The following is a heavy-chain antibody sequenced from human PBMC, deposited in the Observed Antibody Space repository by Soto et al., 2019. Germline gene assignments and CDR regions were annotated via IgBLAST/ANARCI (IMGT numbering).Heavy chain of an antibody. CDR2: FYYSGST. V-gene: IGHV4-31*03. Sequence: SETLSLTCTVSGGSISSGGYYWSWIRQHPWKGLEWIGYFYYSGSTYYNPSLKSRVTISVDTSKNQFSLKLSSVTAADTAVYYCARDGSSPDYYGSGSYYNNWFDPWGQGTLVTVSS. CDR3: ARDGSSPDYYGSGSYYNNWFDP. J-gene: IGHJ5*02. CDR1: GGSISSGGYY. D-gene: IGHD3-10*01.